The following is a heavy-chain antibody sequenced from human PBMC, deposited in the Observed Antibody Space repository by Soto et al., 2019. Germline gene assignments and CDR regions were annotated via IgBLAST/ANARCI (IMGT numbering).Heavy chain of an antibody. Sequence: ASVKVSCKASGCSFTSLHFNWVRQATGQGLEWIGWMNPHSGDTGFAQRFQGRVTMTMNTSLNTAYMELRCLRYQDTAVYSCVRGSSGPVDHWGQGTQVTVSS. CDR2: MNPHSGDT. J-gene: IGHJ4*02. CDR3: VRGSSGPVDH. D-gene: IGHD6-19*01. CDR1: GCSFTSLH. V-gene: IGHV1-8*01.